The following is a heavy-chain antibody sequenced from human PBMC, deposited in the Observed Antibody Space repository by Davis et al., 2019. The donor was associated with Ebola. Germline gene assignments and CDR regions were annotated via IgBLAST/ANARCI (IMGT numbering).Heavy chain of an antibody. CDR2: IYYSGST. D-gene: IGHD4-17*01. V-gene: IGHV4-34*09. CDR3: ARAQTTVTTCWFDP. Sequence: SETLSLTCAVYDESFIDYYWSWIRQPPGKGLEWIGYIYYSGSTYYNPSLKSRVTISVDTSKNQFSLKLSSVTAADTAVYYCARAQTTVTTCWFDPWGQGTLVTVSS. CDR1: DESFIDYY. J-gene: IGHJ5*02.